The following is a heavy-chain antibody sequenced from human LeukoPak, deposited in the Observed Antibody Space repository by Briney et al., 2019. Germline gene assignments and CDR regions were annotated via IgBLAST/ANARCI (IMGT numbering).Heavy chain of an antibody. D-gene: IGHD1-1*01. CDR2: IYYSGST. J-gene: IGHJ4*02. Sequence: SENVSLTCTVSGGSISSYYWSWTRQPPGKGLESIGYIYYSGSTSYNPSLKSRVTISVDTSKNQFSLKLRSVTAADTAVYYCARWNEGFDYWGQGTLVSVSS. CDR1: GGSISSYY. CDR3: ARWNEGFDY. V-gene: IGHV4-59*01.